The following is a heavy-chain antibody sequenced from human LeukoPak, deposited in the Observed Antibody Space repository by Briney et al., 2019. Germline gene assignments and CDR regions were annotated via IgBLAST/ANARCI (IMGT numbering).Heavy chain of an antibody. Sequence: PAEPLSLTCTVTGGFISSYYWSWIRQPPGRGLEGIGYIYYTGSTNNNPSLKSRVPISVDTSKNQFSLKLSSVTAADTAVYYCARQQLSQLYYFDNWGQGTLVTVSS. CDR1: GGFISSYY. D-gene: IGHD6-13*01. J-gene: IGHJ4*02. CDR2: IYYTGST. CDR3: ARQQLSQLYYFDN. V-gene: IGHV4-59*01.